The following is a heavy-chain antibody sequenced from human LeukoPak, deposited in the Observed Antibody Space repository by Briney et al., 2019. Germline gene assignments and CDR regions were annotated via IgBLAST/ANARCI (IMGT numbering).Heavy chain of an antibody. J-gene: IGHJ4*02. CDR1: GYSISSGYY. Sequence: SETLSLTCAVSGYSISSGYYWGWIRQPPGKGLEWIGTICRSGSTYYNPSLKSRVTISVDTSKNQFSLKLTSVTAADTAVYYCARVRGYCSSTICYRYYFDYWGQGTLVTVSS. CDR3: ARVRGYCSSTICYRYYFDY. D-gene: IGHD2-2*01. V-gene: IGHV4-38-2*01. CDR2: ICRSGST.